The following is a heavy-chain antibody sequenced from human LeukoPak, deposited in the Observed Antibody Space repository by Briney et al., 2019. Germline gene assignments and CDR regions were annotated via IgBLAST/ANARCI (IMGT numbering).Heavy chain of an antibody. Sequence: TSETLSLTCTVSGGSISSYYWSWIRQPPGKGLEWIGYIYYSGSTNYNPSLKSRVTISVDTSKNQFSLKLSSVTAADTAVYYCARDLVGAFDIWGQGTMSPSLQ. CDR1: GGSISSYY. CDR3: ARDLVGAFDI. V-gene: IGHV4-59*01. CDR2: IYYSGST. D-gene: IGHD2-21*01. J-gene: IGHJ3*02.